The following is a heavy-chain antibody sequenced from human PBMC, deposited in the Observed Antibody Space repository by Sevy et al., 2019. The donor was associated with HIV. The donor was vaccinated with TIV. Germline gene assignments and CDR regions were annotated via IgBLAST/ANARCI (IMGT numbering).Heavy chain of an antibody. CDR1: GGSFSGYY. Sequence: SETLSLTCAVYGGSFSGYYWSWIRQPPGKGLEWIGEINHSGSTNYNPSLKSRVTISVDTSKNQFSLKLSSVTAADTAVYYRARGGSTDYYYYYMDVWGKGTTVTVSS. J-gene: IGHJ6*03. CDR2: INHSGST. CDR3: ARGGSTDYYYYYMDV. V-gene: IGHV4-34*01. D-gene: IGHD3-10*01.